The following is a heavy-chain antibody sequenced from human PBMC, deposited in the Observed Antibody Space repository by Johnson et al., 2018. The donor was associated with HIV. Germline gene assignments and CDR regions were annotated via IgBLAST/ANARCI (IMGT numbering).Heavy chain of an antibody. Sequence: VQLVESGGGVVRPGGSLRLSCAASGFIFDDHGMTWVRQAPGKGLEWVSVIYSGGSTYYADSVKGRFTISRDNSKNTLYVQMNSLRAEDTAVYYCARGIQPDAFDIWGQGTMVTVSS. CDR3: ARGIQPDAFDI. J-gene: IGHJ3*02. D-gene: IGHD2-2*01. V-gene: IGHV3-66*01. CDR2: IYSGGST. CDR1: GFIFDDHG.